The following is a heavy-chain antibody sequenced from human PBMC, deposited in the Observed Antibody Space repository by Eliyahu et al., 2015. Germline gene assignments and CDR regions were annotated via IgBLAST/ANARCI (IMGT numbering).Heavy chain of an antibody. V-gene: IGHV3-33*01. CDR3: ARENTMVDSSTDY. J-gene: IGHJ4*02. CDR2: IWYDGSNK. D-gene: IGHD3-10*01. Sequence: PGKGLEWVAVIWYDGSNKYYADSVKGRFTISRDNSKNTLYLQMNSLRAEDTAVYYCARENTMVDSSTDYWGQGTLVTVSS.